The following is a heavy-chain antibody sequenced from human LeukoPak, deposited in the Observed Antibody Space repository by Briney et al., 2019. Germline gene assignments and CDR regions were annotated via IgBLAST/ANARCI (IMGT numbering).Heavy chain of an antibody. J-gene: IGHJ6*03. CDR2: INWNGGST. D-gene: IGHD2-2*01. CDR3: ARAGIPAANYYYYMDV. V-gene: IGHV3-20*04. Sequence: PGGSLRLSCAASGFTFDDYGMSWVRQAPGKGLEWVSGINWNGGSTGYADSVKGRFTISRDNAKNSLSLQMNSLRAEDTALYYCARAGIPAANYYYYMDVWGKGTTVTVSS. CDR1: GFTFDDYG.